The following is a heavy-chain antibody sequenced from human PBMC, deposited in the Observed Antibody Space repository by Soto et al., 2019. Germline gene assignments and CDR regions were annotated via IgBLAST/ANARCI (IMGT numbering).Heavy chain of an antibody. J-gene: IGHJ6*02. CDR2: ISGSGGST. Sequence: PGGSLRLSCADSGFTFSSYAMSWVRQAPGKGLEWVSAISGSGGSTYYADSVKGRFTISRDNSKNTLYLQMNSLRAEDTAVYYCAKAGFDMVRGVFYYYYGMDVWGQGTTVTVSS. V-gene: IGHV3-23*01. CDR3: AKAGFDMVRGVFYYYYGMDV. D-gene: IGHD3-10*01. CDR1: GFTFSSYA.